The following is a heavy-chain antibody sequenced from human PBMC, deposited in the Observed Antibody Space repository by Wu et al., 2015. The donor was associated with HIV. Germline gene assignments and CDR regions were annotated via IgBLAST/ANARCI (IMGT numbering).Heavy chain of an antibody. Sequence: QVQLVQSGAEVKKPGSSVKVSCKASGGTFSSYAISRVRQAPGQGLEWMGRIIPIFGTANYAQKFQGRVTITADESTSTAYMELSSLRSEDTAMYYCARDLRGITMVRGVNPGMDVWGQGTTVTVSS. CDR3: ARDLRGITMVRGVNPGMDV. CDR2: IIPIFGTA. CDR1: GGTFSSYA. J-gene: IGHJ6*02. D-gene: IGHD3-10*01. V-gene: IGHV1-69*13.